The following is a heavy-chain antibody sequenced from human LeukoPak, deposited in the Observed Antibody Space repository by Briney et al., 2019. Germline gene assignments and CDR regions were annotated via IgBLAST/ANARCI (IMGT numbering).Heavy chain of an antibody. CDR3: ARTRMGTVNHGMDV. D-gene: IGHD4-11*01. CDR2: INHSGST. CDR1: GGSFSGYY. V-gene: IGHV4-34*01. J-gene: IGHJ6*02. Sequence: PSETLSLTCAVYGGSFSGYYWSRIRQPPGKGLEWIGEINHSGSTNYNPSLKSRVTISVDTSKNQFSLKLSSVTAADTAVYYCARTRMGTVNHGMDVWGQGTTVTVSS.